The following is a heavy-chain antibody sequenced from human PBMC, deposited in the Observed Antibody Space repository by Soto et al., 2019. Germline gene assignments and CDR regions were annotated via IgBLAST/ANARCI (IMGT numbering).Heavy chain of an antibody. Sequence: SVKVSCKASGGTFSSYAISWVRQAPGQGLEWMGGIIPIFGTANYAQKFQGRVTITADESTSTAYMELSSLRSEDTAVYYCARDPGYSYGFHWFDPWGQGTLVTVSS. CDR2: IIPIFGTA. CDR1: GGTFSSYA. CDR3: ARDPGYSYGFHWFDP. D-gene: IGHD5-18*01. V-gene: IGHV1-69*13. J-gene: IGHJ5*02.